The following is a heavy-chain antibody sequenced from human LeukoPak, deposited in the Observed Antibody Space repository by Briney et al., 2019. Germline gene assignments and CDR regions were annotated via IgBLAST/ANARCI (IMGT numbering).Heavy chain of an antibody. Sequence: GGSLRLSCAASKFAFSSYAMSWVRQAPGKGLEWVSAISGGGGNTYYADSVKGRLTISRDNSKNTLYLQMNSLRAEDTAVYYCGKNRYSGSLSPFDIWGQGTMVTVSS. CDR2: ISGGGGNT. V-gene: IGHV3-23*01. CDR3: GKNRYSGSLSPFDI. D-gene: IGHD1-26*01. CDR1: KFAFSSYA. J-gene: IGHJ3*02.